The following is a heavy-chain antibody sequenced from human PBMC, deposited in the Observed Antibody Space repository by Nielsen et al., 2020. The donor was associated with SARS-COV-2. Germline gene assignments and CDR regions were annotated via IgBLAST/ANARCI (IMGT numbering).Heavy chain of an antibody. D-gene: IGHD2/OR15-2a*01. CDR1: GAPITDNY. J-gene: IGHJ6*03. CDR2: MYFSGGS. CDR3: ARLYVPHREHIKYYYIDV. Sequence: SETLSLTCTVPGAPITDNYWTWIRHSPGRGLEWLSYMYFSGGSYYSPSLKSRLSMSLDTAKNQVSLTLTSVAAADTAVYYCARLYVPHREHIKYYYIDVCGQGATVIVSS. V-gene: IGHV4-59*12.